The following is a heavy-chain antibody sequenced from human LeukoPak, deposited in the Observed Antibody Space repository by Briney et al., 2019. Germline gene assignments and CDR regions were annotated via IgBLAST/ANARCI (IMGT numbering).Heavy chain of an antibody. CDR2: IYYSGST. J-gene: IGHJ1*01. D-gene: IGHD6-6*01. CDR3: ARSDSSSSSLVYFQH. V-gene: IGHV4-61*05. Sequence: SETLSLTCTVSGGSISSSSYYWSWIRQPPGKGLEWIGYIYYSGSTNYNPSLKSRVTISVDTSKNQFSLKLSSVTAADTAVYYCARSDSSSSSLVYFQHWGQGTLVTVSS. CDR1: GGSISSSSYY.